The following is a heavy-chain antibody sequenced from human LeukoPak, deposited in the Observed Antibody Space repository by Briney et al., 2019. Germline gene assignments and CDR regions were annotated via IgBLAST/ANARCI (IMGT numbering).Heavy chain of an antibody. CDR2: ISGSGGST. J-gene: IGHJ4*02. V-gene: IGHV3-23*01. CDR3: AKFSQAEDGIRYFDWLGFDY. Sequence: GGSLRLYCAASGFTFSSYAMSWIRQAPGKALESFSAISGSGGSTYYADSVKGRFTISRDNSKNTLYLQMNSLSAEDTAVYYCAKFSQAEDGIRYFDWLGFDYWGQGTLVTVSS. D-gene: IGHD3-9*01. CDR1: GFTFSSYA.